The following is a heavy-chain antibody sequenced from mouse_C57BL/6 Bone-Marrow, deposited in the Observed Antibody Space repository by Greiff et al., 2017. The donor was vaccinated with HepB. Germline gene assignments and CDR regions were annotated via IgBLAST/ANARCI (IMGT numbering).Heavy chain of an antibody. V-gene: IGHV6-3*01. D-gene: IGHD2-5*01. J-gene: IGHJ2*01. Sequence: EVKLMESGGGLVQPGGSMKLSCVASGFTFSNYWMNWVRQSPEKGLEWVAQIRLKSDNYATHYAESVKGRFTISRDDSKSSVYLQMNNLRAEDTGIYYCTVYYSNYPLDYWGQGTTLTVSS. CDR3: TVYYSNYPLDY. CDR1: GFTFSNYW. CDR2: IRLKSDNYAT.